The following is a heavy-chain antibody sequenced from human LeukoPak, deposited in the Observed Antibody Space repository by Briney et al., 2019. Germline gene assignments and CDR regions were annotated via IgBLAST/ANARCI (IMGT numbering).Heavy chain of an antibody. D-gene: IGHD6-13*01. CDR2: ISSSSSYI. V-gene: IGHV3-21*01. CDR1: GFTFSSYS. CDR3: AREDSSSWFEVRDYYGMDV. Sequence: GSLRLSCAASGFTFSSYSLNWVCQAPAQGLEWVSSISSSSSYIYYADSVKGRFTISRDNAKNSLYLQMNSLRAEDTAVYYCAREDSSSWFEVRDYYGMDVWGQGTTVTVSS. J-gene: IGHJ6*02.